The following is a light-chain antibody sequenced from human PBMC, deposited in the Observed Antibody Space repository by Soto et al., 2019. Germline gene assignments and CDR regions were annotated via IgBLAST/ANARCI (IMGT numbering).Light chain of an antibody. V-gene: IGKV1-39*01. CDR2: AAS. CDR3: QHSYTAPPFT. CDR1: QNIYNY. J-gene: IGKJ2*01. Sequence: DIQMTQSPSSLSASVGASVTITCRASQNIYNYLNWYQQKPGTAPRLLIYAASTLHSGVPSRFTGSGSGTDFSLTINGLQPEDFATYYCQHSYTAPPFTFGQGTRLEI.